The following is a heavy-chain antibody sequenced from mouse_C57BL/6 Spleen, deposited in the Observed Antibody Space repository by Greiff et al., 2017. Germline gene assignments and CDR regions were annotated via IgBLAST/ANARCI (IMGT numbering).Heavy chain of an antibody. CDR1: GYTFTSYW. J-gene: IGHJ1*03. V-gene: IGHV1-72*01. CDR3: ARSFDGYPHWYFDV. CDR2: IDPNSGGT. D-gene: IGHD2-3*01. Sequence: QVHVKQPGAELVKPGASVKLSCKASGYTFTSYWMHWVKQRPGRGLEWIGRIDPNSGGTKYNEKFKSKATLTVDKPSSTAYMQLSSLTSEDSAVYYCARSFDGYPHWYFDVWGIGTTATVSS.